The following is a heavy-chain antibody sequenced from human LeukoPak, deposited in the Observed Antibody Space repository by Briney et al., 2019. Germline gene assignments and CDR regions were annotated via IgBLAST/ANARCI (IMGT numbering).Heavy chain of an antibody. CDR3: ASGGYSSGWYYFDY. J-gene: IGHJ4*02. D-gene: IGHD6-19*01. CDR1: GFTFSSYW. CDR2: IKQDGSEK. V-gene: IGHV3-7*01. Sequence: GGSLRLSCAASGFTFSSYWMSWVRQAPGKGLEWVANIKQDGSEKYYVDSVKGRITISRDNAKNSLYLQMNSLRAEDTAVYYCASGGYSSGWYYFDYWGQGTLVTVSS.